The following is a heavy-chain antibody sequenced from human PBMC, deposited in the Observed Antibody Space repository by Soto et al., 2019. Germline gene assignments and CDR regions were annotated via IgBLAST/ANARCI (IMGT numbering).Heavy chain of an antibody. Sequence: ASVKVSCKASGYTSTSYAMHWVRQAPGQRLEWMGWINAGNGNTKYSQKFQGRVTITRDTSASTAYMELSSLRSEDTAVYYCARDNFGAARVLWGQRLPYYYCMDVWRQGTTVTVS. CDR2: INAGNGNT. D-gene: IGHD6-6*01. J-gene: IGHJ6*02. CDR3: ARDNFGAARVLWGQRLPYYYCMDV. V-gene: IGHV1-3*01. CDR1: GYTSTSYA.